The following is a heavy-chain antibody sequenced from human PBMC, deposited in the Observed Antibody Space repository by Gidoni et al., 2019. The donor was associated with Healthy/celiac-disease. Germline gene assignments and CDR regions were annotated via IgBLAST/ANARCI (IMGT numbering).Heavy chain of an antibody. CDR3: ARGAYYDFWSGYHLETPLGMDV. V-gene: IGHV1-18*01. CDR1: GYTFTSYG. Sequence: QVQLVQSGAEVKKPGASVKVSCKASGYTFTSYGISWVRQAPGQGLEWMGWISAYNGNTNYAQKLQGRVTMTTDTSTRTAYMELRSLRSDDTAVYYCARGAYYDFWSGYHLETPLGMDVWGQGTTVTVSS. CDR2: ISAYNGNT. D-gene: IGHD3-3*01. J-gene: IGHJ6*02.